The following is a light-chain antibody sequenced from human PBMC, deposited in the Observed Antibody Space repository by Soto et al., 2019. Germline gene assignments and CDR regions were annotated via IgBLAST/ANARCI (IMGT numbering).Light chain of an antibody. Sequence: ELVLTQSPGTLSLSPGERATLSCRANESVRNNSLAWYQQQPGQPPRLLIFGVSSRATGIPDRITGIGSGADFSLTISRLEPADFAVYFCHHYGYGADTFGQGTKLEIK. CDR1: ESVRNNS. CDR3: HHYGYGADT. V-gene: IGKV3-20*01. J-gene: IGKJ2*01. CDR2: GVS.